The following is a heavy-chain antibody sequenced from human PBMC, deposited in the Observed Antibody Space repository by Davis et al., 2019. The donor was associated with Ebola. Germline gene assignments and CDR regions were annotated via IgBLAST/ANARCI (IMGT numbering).Heavy chain of an antibody. D-gene: IGHD3-22*01. J-gene: IGHJ3*02. Sequence: HTGGSLRLSCGASGFTFTNYWMHWVRQAPGKGLVWVSRITSDGSKTGYADSVKGRFTISRDNAKNTLYLQMNSLRAEDTAVYYCARDSYYYDSSGYLLLGDAFDIWGQGTMVTVSS. V-gene: IGHV3-74*01. CDR2: ITSDGSKT. CDR1: GFTFTNYW. CDR3: ARDSYYYDSSGYLLLGDAFDI.